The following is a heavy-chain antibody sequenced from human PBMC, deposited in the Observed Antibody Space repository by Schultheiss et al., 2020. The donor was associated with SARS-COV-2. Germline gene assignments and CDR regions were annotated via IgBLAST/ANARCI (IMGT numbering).Heavy chain of an antibody. CDR3: ARVGWLRLTYFDY. Sequence: GGSLRLSCAASGFTFSSYAMSWVRQAPGKGLEWVSSISSSSSYIYYADSVKGRFTISRDNAKNSLYLQMNSLRAEDTAVYYCARVGWLRLTYFDYWGQGTLVTVSS. D-gene: IGHD5-12*01. CDR2: ISSSSSYI. V-gene: IGHV3-21*01. J-gene: IGHJ4*02. CDR1: GFTFSSYA.